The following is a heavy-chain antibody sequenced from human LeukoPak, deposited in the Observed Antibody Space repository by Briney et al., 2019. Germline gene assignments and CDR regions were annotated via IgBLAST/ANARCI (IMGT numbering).Heavy chain of an antibody. Sequence: ASVKVSCKASNNTLSNNGITWVRQAPGQGLEWMGWISGYNTYTTYAQKFQDRVTMTKDTSTNTAYMEMRSLRSEDTAIYYCARDHDYEGLKGNYWGRGTMVIV. D-gene: IGHD1-7*01. CDR1: NNTLSNNG. CDR2: ISGYNTYT. J-gene: IGHJ1*01. CDR3: ARDHDYEGLKGNY. V-gene: IGHV1-18*01.